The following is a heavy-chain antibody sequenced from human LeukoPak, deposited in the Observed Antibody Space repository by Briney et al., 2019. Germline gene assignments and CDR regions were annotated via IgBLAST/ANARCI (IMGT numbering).Heavy chain of an antibody. D-gene: IGHD5-18*01. CDR3: AKAGYSYYYYMDV. Sequence: PGGSLRLSCAASGFTFSSYAMSWVRQAPGKGLEWVSAINGSGGSTYYADSVKGRFTISRDNSKNTLYLQMNSLRAEDTAVYYCAKAGYSYYYYMDVWGKGTTVTVSS. J-gene: IGHJ6*03. CDR2: INGSGGST. V-gene: IGHV3-23*01. CDR1: GFTFSSYA.